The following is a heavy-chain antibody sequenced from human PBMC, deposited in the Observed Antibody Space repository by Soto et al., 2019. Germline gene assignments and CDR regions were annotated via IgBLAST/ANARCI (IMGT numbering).Heavy chain of an antibody. CDR1: GGSISSSSYY. CDR2: IYYSGST. CDR3: ASMDSYYYGMYV. Sequence: SETLSLTCTVSGGSISSSSYYWGWIRQPPGKGLEWIGSIYYSGSTYYNPSLKSRVTISVDTSKNQFSLKLSSVTAADTAVYYCASMDSYYYGMYVWGQGTTVTVS. J-gene: IGHJ6*02. V-gene: IGHV4-39*01.